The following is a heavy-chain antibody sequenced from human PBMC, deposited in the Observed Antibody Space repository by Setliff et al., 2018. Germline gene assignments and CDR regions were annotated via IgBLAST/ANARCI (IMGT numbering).Heavy chain of an antibody. V-gene: IGHV3-30*02. Sequence: GGSLRLSCAASGFTFSSYGMHWVRQAPGKGLEWVAFLRFDGGNKYYADSVKGRFTISRDKSKKTLYLQMNSLRAEDTAVYYCAKERRIYSYAIDYWGQGTLVTVSS. CDR3: AKERRIYSYAIDY. CDR1: GFTFSSYG. CDR2: LRFDGGNK. D-gene: IGHD5-18*01. J-gene: IGHJ4*02.